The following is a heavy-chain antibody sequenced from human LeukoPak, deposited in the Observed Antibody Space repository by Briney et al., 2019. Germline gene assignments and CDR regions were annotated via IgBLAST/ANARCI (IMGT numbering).Heavy chain of an antibody. J-gene: IGHJ3*02. D-gene: IGHD1-14*01. CDR3: AKDGAGTPGHAFDI. Sequence: GGSLRLSCAASGFTFSSYSMNWVRQAPGKGLEWVSTISGSGGSTYYADSVKGRFTISRDNSKNTLYLQMNSLRVEDTAVYYCAKDGAGTPGHAFDIWGQGTMVTVSS. CDR1: GFTFSSYS. V-gene: IGHV3-23*01. CDR2: ISGSGGST.